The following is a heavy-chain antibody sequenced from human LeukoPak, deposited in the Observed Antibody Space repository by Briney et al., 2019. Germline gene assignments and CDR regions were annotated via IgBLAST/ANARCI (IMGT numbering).Heavy chain of an antibody. CDR2: INPNSDGT. D-gene: IGHD2-8*01. CDR1: GYTFTGYY. Sequence: ASVKVSCKASGYTFTGYYMHWVRQAPGQGLEWMGRINPNSDGTNYAQKFQGRVTMTRDTSISTAYMELSRLRSDDTAVYYCATLPRDIVQMVYAGYWGQGTLVTVSS. V-gene: IGHV1-2*06. J-gene: IGHJ4*02. CDR3: ATLPRDIVQMVYAGY.